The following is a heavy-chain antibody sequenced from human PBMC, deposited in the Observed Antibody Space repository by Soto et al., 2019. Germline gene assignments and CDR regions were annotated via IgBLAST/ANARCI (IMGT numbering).Heavy chain of an antibody. J-gene: IGHJ4*02. CDR1: GYAFTTYG. CDR2: ISAHNGNT. Sequence: QVHLVQSGAEVKKPGASVKVSCKGSGYAFTTYGITWVRQAPGQGLEWRGWISAHNGNTNYAQKLQRRVTVTRDTSTSTAYMELRSLGSDDTAVYYCARGRYGDYWGQGALVTVSS. D-gene: IGHD1-1*01. V-gene: IGHV1-18*01. CDR3: ARGRYGDY.